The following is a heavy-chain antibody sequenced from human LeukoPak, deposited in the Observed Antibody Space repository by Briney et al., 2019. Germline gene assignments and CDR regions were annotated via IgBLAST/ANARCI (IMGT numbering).Heavy chain of an antibody. CDR3: ARATFYFDY. CDR2: IYYSGST. V-gene: IGHV4-61*01. J-gene: IGHJ4*02. Sequence: TPSETLSLTCTVSGGSISSSYYYWSWIRQPPEKGLEWIGFIYYSGSTNYNPSLKSRVTISVDTSKNQFSLKLSSVTAADTAVYYCARATFYFDYWGQGTLVTVSS. CDR1: GGSISSSYYY.